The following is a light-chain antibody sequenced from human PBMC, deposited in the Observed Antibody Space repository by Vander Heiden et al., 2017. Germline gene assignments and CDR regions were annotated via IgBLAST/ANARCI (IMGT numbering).Light chain of an antibody. CDR1: ESVNMG. CDR2: KAT. V-gene: IGKV1-5*03. CDR3: QQYRTDWT. Sequence: DIQMTQSPSTLSASVGDTVTITCRASESVNMGLAWYQQQPGKAPNVLIHKATTLKSGVPSRFSGSGFGTEFTLTISSLEPDDFATYYCQQYRTDWTFGQGTKVEI. J-gene: IGKJ1*01.